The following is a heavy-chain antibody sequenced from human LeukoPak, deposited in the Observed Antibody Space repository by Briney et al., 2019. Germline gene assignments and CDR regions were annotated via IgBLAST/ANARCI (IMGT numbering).Heavy chain of an antibody. V-gene: IGHV4-34*01. J-gene: IGHJ6*02. CDR2: INHSGST. CDR3: ARTPAGYYYYGMDV. Sequence: PSETLSLTCAVYGGSFSGYYWSWIRQPPGKGLEWIGEINHSGSTNYNPSLKSRVTVSVDTSKNQFSLKLSSVTAADTAVYYCARTPAGYYYYGMDVWGQGTTVTVSS. CDR1: GGSFSGYY. D-gene: IGHD2-2*01.